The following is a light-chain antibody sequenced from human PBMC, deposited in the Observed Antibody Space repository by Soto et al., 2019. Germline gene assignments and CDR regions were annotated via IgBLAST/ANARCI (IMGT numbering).Light chain of an antibody. CDR1: QGIRND. J-gene: IGKJ1*01. CDR2: AES. V-gene: IGKV1-17*01. Sequence: DIQMTQSPSSLSASVGGRVTITCRSSQGIRNDVGWYQQKPGKAPKRLIYAESTLQSGFPSRLSGTGSGTQFTITIRSFEHEDVAPYYSLQYTSYPHLFGQ. CDR3: LQYTSYPHL.